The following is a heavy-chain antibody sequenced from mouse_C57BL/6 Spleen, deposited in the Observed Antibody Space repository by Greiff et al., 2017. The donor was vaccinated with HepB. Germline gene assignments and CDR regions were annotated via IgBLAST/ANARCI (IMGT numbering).Heavy chain of an antibody. CDR2: IHPNSGST. CDR3: ARYNGNYPYYFDY. D-gene: IGHD2-1*01. J-gene: IGHJ2*01. V-gene: IGHV1-64*01. Sequence: QVQLQQPGAELVKPGASVKLSCKASGYTFTSYWMHWVKQRPGQGLEWIGMIHPNSGSTNYNEKFKSEATLTVDKSSSTAYMQLSSLTSEDSAVYYCARYNGNYPYYFDYWGQGTTLTVSS. CDR1: GYTFTSYW.